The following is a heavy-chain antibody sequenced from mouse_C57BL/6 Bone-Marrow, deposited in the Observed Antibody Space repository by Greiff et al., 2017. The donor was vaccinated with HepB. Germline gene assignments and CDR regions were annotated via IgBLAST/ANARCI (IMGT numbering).Heavy chain of an antibody. D-gene: IGHD2-10*01. V-gene: IGHV1-52*01. CDR2: IDPSDSET. J-gene: IGHJ1*03. CDR1: GYTFTSYW. CDR3: ARRGLLWYFDV. Sequence: VQLQQSGAELVRPGSSVKLSCKASGYTFTSYWMHWVKQRPIQGLEWIGNIDPSDSETNYNQKFKDKATLTVDKSSSTAYMQLSSLTSEDSSVYYSARRGLLWYFDVWGTGTTVTVSS.